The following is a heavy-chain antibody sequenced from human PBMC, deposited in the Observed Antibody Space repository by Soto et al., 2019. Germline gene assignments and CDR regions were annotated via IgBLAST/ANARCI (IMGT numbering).Heavy chain of an antibody. V-gene: IGHV4-39*02. CDR1: GGSISSSSYY. D-gene: IGHD3-3*01. J-gene: IGHJ5*02. CDR3: ARDLEYNWFDP. CDR2: IYYSGST. Sequence: PSETLSLTCTVSGGSISSSSYYWGWIRQPPGKGLEWIGSIYYSGSTYYNPSLKSRVTISVDTSKNQFSLKLSSVTAADTAVYYCARDLEYNWFDPWGQGTLVTVSS.